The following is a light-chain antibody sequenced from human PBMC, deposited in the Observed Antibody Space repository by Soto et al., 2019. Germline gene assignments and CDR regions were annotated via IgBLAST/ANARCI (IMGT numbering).Light chain of an antibody. Sequence: EIVMTQSPATLSVSPGERATLSCRASQSVSSNLAWYQQKPGQAPRLLIYGASTRATGIPARFSGSGSGTEFTLTVSSLQSEDFAVYHCQQDYNWPCTFGQGTKVEIK. J-gene: IGKJ1*01. CDR2: GAS. CDR3: QQDYNWPCT. CDR1: QSVSSN. V-gene: IGKV3-15*01.